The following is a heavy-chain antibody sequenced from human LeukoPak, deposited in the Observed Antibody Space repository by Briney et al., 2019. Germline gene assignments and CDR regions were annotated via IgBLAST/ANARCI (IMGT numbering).Heavy chain of an antibody. D-gene: IGHD3-10*01. CDR1: GYTFTSYG. V-gene: IGHV1-18*01. CDR2: ISAYNGNT. J-gene: IGHJ4*02. CDR3: ARADFGSGSNSGAY. Sequence: VSVKVSCKASGYTFTSYGISWVRQAPGQGLEWMGWISAYNGNTNYAQKLQGRVTMTTDTSTSTAYMELRSLRSDDTAVYYCARADFGSGSNSGAYWGQGTLVTVSS.